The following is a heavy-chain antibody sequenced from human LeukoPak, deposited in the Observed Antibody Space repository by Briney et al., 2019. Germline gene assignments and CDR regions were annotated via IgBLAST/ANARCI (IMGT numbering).Heavy chain of an antibody. J-gene: IGHJ4*02. V-gene: IGHV3-21*01. CDR1: GFTFSDYT. D-gene: IGHD6-19*01. CDR2: VSSSNGYI. Sequence: GGSLRLSCAASGFTFSDYTMNWVRQAPGKGLERVSSVSSSNGYIFYADSVKGRFTISRDNAKNSLYLQMNSLRAEDTAVYYCARDDRNTAVAGYGVDHWGQGTLVTVSS. CDR3: ARDDRNTAVAGYGVDH.